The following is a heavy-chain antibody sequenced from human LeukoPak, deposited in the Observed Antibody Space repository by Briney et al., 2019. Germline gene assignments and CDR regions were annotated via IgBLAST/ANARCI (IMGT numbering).Heavy chain of an antibody. D-gene: IGHD2-15*01. V-gene: IGHV4-34*01. Sequence: SETLSLTCAVYGGSFSGYYWSWIRQPPGKGLEWIGEINHSGSTNYNPSLKSRVTIPVDTSKNQFSLKLSSVTAADTAVYYCARGQFIGDCSGGSCSNLDYWGQGTLVTVSS. CDR2: INHSGST. CDR3: ARGQFIGDCSGGSCSNLDY. J-gene: IGHJ4*02. CDR1: GGSFSGYY.